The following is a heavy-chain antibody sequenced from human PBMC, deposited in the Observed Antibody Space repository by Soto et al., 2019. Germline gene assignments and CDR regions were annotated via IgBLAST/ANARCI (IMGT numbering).Heavy chain of an antibody. D-gene: IGHD2-2*01. CDR1: GGSISSGSYY. V-gene: IGHV4-61*01. Sequence: QVQLQESGPGLVKPSETLPLTCTVSGGSISSGSYYYIWIRQPPGKGLEWIGFVYYTGSIIYNPSLKSRVTISVDTSKNQFSLKLSSVTAADTAVYYCARGGTRDGMDVWGQGTTVTVPS. J-gene: IGHJ6*02. CDR2: VYYTGSI. CDR3: ARGGTRDGMDV.